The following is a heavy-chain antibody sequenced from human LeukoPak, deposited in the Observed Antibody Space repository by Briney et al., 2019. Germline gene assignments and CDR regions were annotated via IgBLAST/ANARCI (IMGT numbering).Heavy chain of an antibody. J-gene: IGHJ3*02. V-gene: IGHV1-2*02. CDR1: GYTFTGYY. CDR3: ARVDSSGYYHDAFDI. D-gene: IGHD3-22*01. CDR2: MNPNSGGT. Sequence: ASVKVSCKASGYTFTGYYMHWVRQAPGQGLEWMGWMNPNSGGTNYAQKFQGRVTMTRDTSISTAYMELSRLRSDDTAVYYCARVDSSGYYHDAFDIWGQGTMVTVSS.